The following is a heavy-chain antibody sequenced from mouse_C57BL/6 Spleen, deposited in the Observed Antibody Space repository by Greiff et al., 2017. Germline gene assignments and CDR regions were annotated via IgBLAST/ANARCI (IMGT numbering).Heavy chain of an antibody. J-gene: IGHJ2*01. D-gene: IGHD1-1*01. Sequence: QVQLQQSGAELVKPGASVKISCKASGYAFSSYWMNWVKQRPGKGLEWIGQIYPGDGDTNYNGKFKGKATLTADKSSSTAYMQLSSLTSEDSAVYFCARAGGGSSPYYFDYWGQGTTLTVSS. CDR1: GYAFSSYW. V-gene: IGHV1-80*01. CDR2: IYPGDGDT. CDR3: ARAGGGSSPYYFDY.